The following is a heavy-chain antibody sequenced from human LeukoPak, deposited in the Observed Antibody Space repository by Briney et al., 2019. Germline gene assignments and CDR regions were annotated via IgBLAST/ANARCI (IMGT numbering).Heavy chain of an antibody. V-gene: IGHV1-8*01. J-gene: IGHJ6*03. CDR3: ARGDWNGYYYYMDV. CDR2: MNPNSGNT. CDR1: GYTFTSYD. Sequence: ASVKVSCKASGYTFTSYDINWVRQATGQGLEWMGWMNPNSGNTGYAQKFQGRVTITRNTSISTAYTELSSLRSEDTAVYYCARGDWNGYYYYMDVWGKGTTVTVSS. D-gene: IGHD1-1*01.